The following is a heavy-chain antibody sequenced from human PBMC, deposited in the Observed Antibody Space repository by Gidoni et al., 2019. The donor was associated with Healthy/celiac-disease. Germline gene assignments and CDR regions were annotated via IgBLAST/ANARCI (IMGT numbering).Heavy chain of an antibody. J-gene: IGHJ4*02. Sequence: QLQLQESGPGLVKPSETLSLTCTVSGGSISSSSYYWGWIRQPPGEGLEWIGTIYYSGSTYYNPSLKRRVTISVDTSKNQFSLRLSSVTAADTAVYYCARGVSGDPFDYWGQGTLVTVSS. CDR2: IYYSGST. V-gene: IGHV4-39*01. CDR3: ARGVSGDPFDY. CDR1: GGSISSSSYY. D-gene: IGHD1-26*01.